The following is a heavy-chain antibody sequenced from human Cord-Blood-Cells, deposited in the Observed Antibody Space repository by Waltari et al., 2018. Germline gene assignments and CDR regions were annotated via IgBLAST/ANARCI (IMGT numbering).Heavy chain of an antibody. CDR1: GFTFSSYA. CDR3: ARDYYGSGSYFDY. V-gene: IGHV3-30*04. J-gene: IGHJ4*02. D-gene: IGHD3-10*01. Sequence: QVQLVESGGGVVQPGRSLRLSCAASGFTFSSYAMHWVRQAPGKGLEWVAVISYDGSNKYDADSVKGRFTISRDNSKNTLYLQMNSLRAEDTAVYYCARDYYGSGSYFDYWGQGTLVTVSS. CDR2: ISYDGSNK.